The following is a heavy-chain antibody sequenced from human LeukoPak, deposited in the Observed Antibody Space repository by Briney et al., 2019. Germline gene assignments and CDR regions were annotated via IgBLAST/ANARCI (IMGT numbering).Heavy chain of an antibody. Sequence: SGPTLVKPTQTLTLTCTFSGFSLTTSGVALGWIRQPPGEALDWLALIYWNDANRYSPSLKSRLTITKDTSKNQVVLTMTNMDPVDTATYYCAHSLYDYVWGSYRPFDYWGQGTLVTVSS. D-gene: IGHD3-16*02. J-gene: IGHJ4*02. V-gene: IGHV2-5*01. CDR1: GFSLTTSGVA. CDR2: IYWNDAN. CDR3: AHSLYDYVWGSYRPFDY.